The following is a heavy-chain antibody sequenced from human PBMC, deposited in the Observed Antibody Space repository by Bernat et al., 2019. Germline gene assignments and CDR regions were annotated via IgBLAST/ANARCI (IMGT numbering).Heavy chain of an antibody. CDR2: INHSGST. Sequence: QVQLQQWGAGLLKPSETLSLTCAVYGGSFSGYYWSWIRQPPGKGLEWIGEINHSGSTNYNPSLKSRVTISVDTSKNQFSLKLSSVTAADTAGYYCARAQRIAAADRGGMDYWGQGTLVTVSS. J-gene: IGHJ4*03. CDR1: GGSFSGYY. V-gene: IGHV4-34*01. CDR3: ARAQRIAAADRGGMDY. D-gene: IGHD6-13*01.